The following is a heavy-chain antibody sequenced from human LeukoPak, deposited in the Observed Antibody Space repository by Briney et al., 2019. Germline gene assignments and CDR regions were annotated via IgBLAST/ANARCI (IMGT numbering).Heavy chain of an antibody. D-gene: IGHD3-10*01. J-gene: IGHJ4*02. V-gene: IGHV4-39*01. CDR2: IYYTGAT. CDR1: RSSISNTSYY. CDR3: ARHIVYVSGSYSFDF. Sequence: SETLSLTCTVSRSSISNTSYYWGWIRQPPGKGLEWIGGIYYTGATYYNPSLKRRVTISVDTSRNQFSLKLTSVTAADTAVYYCARHIVYVSGSYSFDFWGQGTLVTVSS.